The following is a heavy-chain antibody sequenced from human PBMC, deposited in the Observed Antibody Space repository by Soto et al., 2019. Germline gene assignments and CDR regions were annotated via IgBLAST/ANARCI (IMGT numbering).Heavy chain of an antibody. CDR2: INPADSDT. CDR3: ARSVYSSRGMGV. D-gene: IGHD2-15*01. V-gene: IGHV5-51*01. J-gene: IGHJ6*02. CDR1: GYSFTTYW. Sequence: PGESLKISCKGSGYSFTTYWIGWVRQMPGKGLEWMGIINPADSDTRYSPSFQGQVTVSVDKSIGTAYLQWSSLKAADTAMYYCARSVYSSRGMGVWGQGTTVNV.